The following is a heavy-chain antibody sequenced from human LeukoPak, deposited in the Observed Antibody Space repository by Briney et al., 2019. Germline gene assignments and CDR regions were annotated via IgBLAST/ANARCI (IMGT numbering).Heavy chain of an antibody. J-gene: IGHJ4*02. V-gene: IGHV3-23*01. D-gene: IGHD6-13*01. Sequence: GGSLRLSCAASGFTFSSYAMSWVRQAPGKGLEWVSAISGSGGSTYYADSVKGRFTTSRDNSKNTLYLQMNSLRAEDTAVYYCAKSRYSSSWYYFDYWGQGTLVTVSS. CDR1: GFTFSSYA. CDR2: ISGSGGST. CDR3: AKSRYSSSWYYFDY.